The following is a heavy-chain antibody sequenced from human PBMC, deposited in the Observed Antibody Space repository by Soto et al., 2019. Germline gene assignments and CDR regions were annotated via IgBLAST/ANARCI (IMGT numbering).Heavy chain of an antibody. Sequence: QVQLQESGPGLVKPSQTLSLTCTVSGGSISSGDYYWSWIRQPPGKGLEWIGYIYYSGSTYYNPSLKRRVTLSVDTSNNQFSLKLSSVTDADTAVYYCDRVSLYGSGSYTGMDVWGQGTTVTVSS. CDR1: GGSISSGDYY. D-gene: IGHD3-10*01. CDR3: DRVSLYGSGSYTGMDV. V-gene: IGHV4-30-4*01. CDR2: IYYSGST. J-gene: IGHJ6*02.